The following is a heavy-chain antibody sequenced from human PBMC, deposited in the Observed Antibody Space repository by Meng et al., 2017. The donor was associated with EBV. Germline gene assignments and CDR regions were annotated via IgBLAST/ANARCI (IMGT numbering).Heavy chain of an antibody. CDR3: AKGADLAAAGTFWFDP. CDR1: GSTFTGYY. CDR2: INPNSGGT. J-gene: IGHJ5*02. Sequence: QGQLGQSGAAVKKPGAPVKVSCKASGSTFTGYYMHWVRQAPGQGLEWMGRINPNSGGTNYAQKFQGRVTMTRDTSISTAYMELSRLRSDDTAVYYCAKGADLAAAGTFWFDPWGQGTLVTVSS. V-gene: IGHV1-2*06. D-gene: IGHD6-13*01.